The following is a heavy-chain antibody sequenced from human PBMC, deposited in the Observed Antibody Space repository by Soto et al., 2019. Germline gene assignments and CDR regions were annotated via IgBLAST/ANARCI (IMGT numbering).Heavy chain of an antibody. D-gene: IGHD2-2*01. J-gene: IGHJ4*02. Sequence: PGGSLRLSCRASGFTFADYAMSWVRQAPGKGLEWVGFIRSKAYGGTTEYAASVKGRFTISRDDSKSIAYLQMNSLKTEDTAVYYCTRMFCGTTTCHLFDSWGQGTLVTVSS. CDR3: TRMFCGTTTCHLFDS. CDR2: IRSKAYGGTT. V-gene: IGHV3-49*04. CDR1: GFTFADYA.